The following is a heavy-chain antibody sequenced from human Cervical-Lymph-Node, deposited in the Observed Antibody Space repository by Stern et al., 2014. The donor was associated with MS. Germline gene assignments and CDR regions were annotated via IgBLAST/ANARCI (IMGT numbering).Heavy chain of an antibody. CDR2: ISSSSTYI. J-gene: IGHJ4*02. CDR1: GFNFSSYG. D-gene: IGHD4-17*01. CDR3: ATTVTPRTFDY. Sequence: EVQLVESGGGLVTVGGCRRICWAASGFNFSSYGMRWVRLAPGKGLEWVYAISSSSTYIFYADSVKVRFTISRDNAKNSVYLQMNSLRAEDTAVYYCATTVTPRTFDYWGQGALVTVSS. V-gene: IGHV3-21*01.